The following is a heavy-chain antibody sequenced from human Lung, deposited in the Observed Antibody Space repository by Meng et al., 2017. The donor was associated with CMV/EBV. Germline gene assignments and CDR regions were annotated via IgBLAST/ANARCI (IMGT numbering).Heavy chain of an antibody. Sequence: PSCAASGVTFIDYYMSWLRQAPGKGLEWVSYISSSGSTIYYEDSVKGRFAISRDNAKNSLYLQMTSLRAEDTAVYYCARAAGWFDPWGQGTLVTVSS. V-gene: IGHV3-11*01. CDR2: ISSSGSTI. CDR3: ARAAGWFDP. J-gene: IGHJ5*02. CDR1: GVTFIDYY.